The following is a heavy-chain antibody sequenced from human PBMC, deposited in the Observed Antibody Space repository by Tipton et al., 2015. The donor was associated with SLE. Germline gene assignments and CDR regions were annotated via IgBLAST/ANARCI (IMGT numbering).Heavy chain of an antibody. CDR1: GVSISNSSYY. CDR2: IHESGTS. V-gene: IGHV4-31*03. Sequence: TLSLTCSVSGVSISNSSYYWSWIRQYPGKGLEWIGYIHESGTSFHNPSLRSRLTILIHMSKNQFSLALTSVTAADTAIYYCARHPGASFDYWGQGTLVTVSS. J-gene: IGHJ4*02. CDR3: ARHPGASFDY.